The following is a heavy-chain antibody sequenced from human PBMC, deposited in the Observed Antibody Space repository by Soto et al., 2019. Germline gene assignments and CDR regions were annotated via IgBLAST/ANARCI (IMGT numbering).Heavy chain of an antibody. CDR2: IYWNDNK. CDR1: GFSLSTSGVA. J-gene: IGHJ4*02. Sequence: QITLKASGPTLVKPTQTLTLTCTFSGFSLSTSGVAVGWIHQPPGKALECLALIYWNDNKLYSPSLQSRITITKDTSKNQVVLTMTNMDPVDTATYYCAHRYSSSYDYWGQGTLVTVSS. CDR3: AHRYSSSYDY. D-gene: IGHD6-13*01. V-gene: IGHV2-5*01.